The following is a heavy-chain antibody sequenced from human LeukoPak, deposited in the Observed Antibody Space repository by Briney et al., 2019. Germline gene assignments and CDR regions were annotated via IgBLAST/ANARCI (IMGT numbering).Heavy chain of an antibody. J-gene: IGHJ4*02. D-gene: IGHD5-24*01. CDR2: IFYTGTT. CDR1: GGSISFYY. Sequence: SETLSLTCTVSGGSISFYYWSWIRQPPGKGLEWIGYIFYTGTTNYNPSLKSRATISVDTSRNQFSLRLSSLTAADTAVYFCARDRRDGYNPGDYNFDYWGQGALVTVSS. V-gene: IGHV4-59*01. CDR3: ARDRRDGYNPGDYNFDY.